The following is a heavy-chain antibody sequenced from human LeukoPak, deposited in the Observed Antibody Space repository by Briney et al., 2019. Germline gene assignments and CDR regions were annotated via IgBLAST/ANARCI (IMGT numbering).Heavy chain of an antibody. CDR2: IYYSGST. D-gene: IGHD4-11*01. CDR3: ARESSNSLDY. J-gene: IGHJ4*02. Sequence: SETLSLTCTVSGGSISSYYWGWIRQPPGKGLEWIGYIYYSGSTNYNPSLKSRVTISVDTSKNQFSLKVGSVTAADTAVYYCARESSNSLDYWGQGTLVTVSS. V-gene: IGHV4-59*08. CDR1: GGSISSYY.